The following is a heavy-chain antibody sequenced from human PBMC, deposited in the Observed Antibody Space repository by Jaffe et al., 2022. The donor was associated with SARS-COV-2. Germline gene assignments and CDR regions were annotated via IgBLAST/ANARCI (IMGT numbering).Heavy chain of an antibody. V-gene: IGHV1-69*02. J-gene: IGHJ5*02. D-gene: IGHD2-2*01. Sequence: QVQLVQSGAEVKKPGSSVKVSCKASGGTFSSYTISWVRQAPGQGLEWMGRIIPILGIANYAQKFQGRVTITADKSTSTAYMELSSLRSEDTAVYYCARGRDIVVVPAATIPGDWFDPWGQGTLVTVSS. CDR3: ARGRDIVVVPAATIPGDWFDP. CDR1: GGTFSSYT. CDR2: IIPILGIA.